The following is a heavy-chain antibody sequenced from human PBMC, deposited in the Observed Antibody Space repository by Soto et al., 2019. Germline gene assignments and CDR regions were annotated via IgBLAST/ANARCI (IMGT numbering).Heavy chain of an antibody. V-gene: IGHV4-31*03. J-gene: IGHJ4*02. CDR2: IYYSGST. D-gene: IGHD2-2*01. Sequence: PSETLSLTCTVSGGSISSGGYYWSWIRQYPGKGLEWIGYIYYSGSTYYNPSLKSRVTISVDTSKNQFSLKLSSVTAADTAVYYCATIVVPAAPFDYWGQGTQVTVSS. CDR1: GGSISSGGYY. CDR3: ATIVVPAAPFDY.